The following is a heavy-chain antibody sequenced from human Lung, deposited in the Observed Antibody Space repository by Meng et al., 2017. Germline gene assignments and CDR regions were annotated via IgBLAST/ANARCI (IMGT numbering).Heavy chain of an antibody. J-gene: IGHJ4*02. CDR2: INTYNGKT. Sequence: AKMVPYGAVVKKHGASVKVSCDAAGYILSSDSFSWVRNAPGQGLEWLGWINTYNGKTDYAQKFQGRITMTTDTFTSTAYMELRNLRSDDTAVYYCATRGNPYLNCWGQGTLVTVSS. V-gene: IGHV1-18*01. CDR3: ATRGNPYLNC. CDR1: GYILSSDS.